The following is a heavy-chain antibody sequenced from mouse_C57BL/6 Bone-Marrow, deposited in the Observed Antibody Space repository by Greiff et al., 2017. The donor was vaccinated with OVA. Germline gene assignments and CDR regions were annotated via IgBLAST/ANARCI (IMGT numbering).Heavy chain of an antibody. J-gene: IGHJ2*01. CDR1: GYAFSSSW. V-gene: IGHV1-82*01. CDR3: ARRDYYGDDY. Sequence: VQLQQSGPELVKPGASVKISCKASGYAFSSSWMNWVKQRPGKGLEWIGRIYPGDGATNYNGKFKGKATLTADKSSSTAYMQLSSLTSEDSAVYFCARRDYYGDDYWGQGTTLTVSS. D-gene: IGHD1-1*01. CDR2: IYPGDGAT.